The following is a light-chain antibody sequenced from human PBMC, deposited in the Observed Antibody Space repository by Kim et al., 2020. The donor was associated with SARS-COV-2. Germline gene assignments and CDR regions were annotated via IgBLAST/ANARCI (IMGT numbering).Light chain of an antibody. V-gene: IGLV1-51*01. CDR1: SSNIGNDY. Sequence: GQMVTIPCSGSSSNIGNDYVYWFQQLPGTAPKLLIYDNNQRPSGIPGRFSGSKSGTSATLDITGLQTGDEADYYCGAWDRSLSGFVFGTGTKVTVL. CDR2: DNN. J-gene: IGLJ1*01. CDR3: GAWDRSLSGFV.